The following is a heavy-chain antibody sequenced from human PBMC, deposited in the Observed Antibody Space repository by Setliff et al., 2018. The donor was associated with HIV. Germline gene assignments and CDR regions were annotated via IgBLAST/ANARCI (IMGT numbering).Heavy chain of an antibody. CDR2: INPSGGST. D-gene: IGHD3-22*01. J-gene: IGHJ6*03. CDR1: GYTFTSYY. Sequence: GASVKVSCKASGYTFTSYYMHWVRQAPGQGLEWMGIINPSGGSTSYAQKFQGRVTMTRDTSTSTVYMELSSLRSEDTAVYYCARDGVRGCDSSGYLFSWVRRFHHDYYYYYMDVWGKGTTVTVSS. V-gene: IGHV1-46*01. CDR3: ARDGVRGCDSSGYLFSWVRRFHHDYYYYYMDV.